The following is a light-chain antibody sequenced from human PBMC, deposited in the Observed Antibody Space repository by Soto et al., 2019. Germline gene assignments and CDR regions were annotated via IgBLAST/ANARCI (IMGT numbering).Light chain of an antibody. Sequence: QSALTQPPSASGSPGQSVTISCTGTSSDVGANNYVSWYQQHPGKAPKLMIYEVTKRPSGVPDRFSGSKSGNTASLTVSGLQAEDEADYYCSSYAGTNRVVGPGTKLTVL. CDR1: SSDVGANNY. CDR2: EVT. CDR3: SSYAGTNRV. V-gene: IGLV2-8*01. J-gene: IGLJ1*01.